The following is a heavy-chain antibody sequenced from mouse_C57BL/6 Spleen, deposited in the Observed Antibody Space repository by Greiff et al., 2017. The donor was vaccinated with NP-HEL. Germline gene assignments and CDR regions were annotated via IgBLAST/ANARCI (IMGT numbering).Heavy chain of an antibody. V-gene: IGHV5-16*01. CDR2: INYDGSST. CDR3: ARDGTAELRGFAY. CDR1: GFTFSDYY. J-gene: IGHJ3*01. D-gene: IGHD1-1*01. Sequence: EVMLVESEGGLVQPGSSMKLSCTASGFTFSDYYMAWVRQVPEKGLEWVANINYDGSSTYYLDSLKSRFIISRDNAKNILYLQMSSLKSEDTATYYCARDGTAELRGFAYWGQGTLVTVSA.